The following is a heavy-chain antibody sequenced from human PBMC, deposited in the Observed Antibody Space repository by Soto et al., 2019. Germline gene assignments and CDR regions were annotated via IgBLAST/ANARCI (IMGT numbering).Heavy chain of an antibody. V-gene: IGHV1-8*01. CDR3: SRGHTCGRDY. J-gene: IGHJ4*02. CDR1: GYTFTSND. D-gene: IGHD2-21*01. Sequence: QVQLVQSGAEVKKPGASVKVSCKASGYTFTSNDINWVRQATGQGLEWMGWMNPNSGNTGYAQKFQGRITLTRNTSIHTAYMELSSLRSEDAAVYFCSRGHTCGRDYWGQGTLVTVSS. CDR2: MNPNSGNT.